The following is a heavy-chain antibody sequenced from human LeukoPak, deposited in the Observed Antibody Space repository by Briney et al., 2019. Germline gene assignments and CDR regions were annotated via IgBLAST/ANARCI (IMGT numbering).Heavy chain of an antibody. CDR1: GFTFSSYS. J-gene: IGHJ3*02. Sequence: PGGSLRLSCAASGFTFSSYSMNWVRQAPGKGLEWVSSISSSSSYIYHADSVKGRFTISRDNAKNSLYLQMNSLRAEDTAVYYCASPMWSSSYLDAFDIWGQGTMVTVSS. CDR2: ISSSSSYI. V-gene: IGHV3-21*01. CDR3: ASPMWSSSYLDAFDI. D-gene: IGHD6-13*01.